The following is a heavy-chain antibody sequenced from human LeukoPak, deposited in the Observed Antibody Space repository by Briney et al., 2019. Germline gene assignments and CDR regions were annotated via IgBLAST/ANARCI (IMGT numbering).Heavy chain of an antibody. CDR1: GYIFTGYY. V-gene: IGHV1-2*02. CDR3: AREDYGDRRYSN. D-gene: IGHD4-17*01. CDR2: INPNSGGT. J-gene: IGHJ4*02. Sequence: ASVKVYCKASGYIFTGYYMHWVRQAPGQGLEWMGWINPNSGGTNYAQKFQGRVTMTRDTSISTAYMELSRLRSDDTAVYYCAREDYGDRRYSNWGQGALVTVSS.